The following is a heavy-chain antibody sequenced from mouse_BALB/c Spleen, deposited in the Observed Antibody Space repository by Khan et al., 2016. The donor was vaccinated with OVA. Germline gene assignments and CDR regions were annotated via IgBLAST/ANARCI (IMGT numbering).Heavy chain of an antibody. Sequence: QVQLQQPGAELAKPGASVQMSCKASGYTFTTYWMHWVKQRPGQGLEWIGYINPTSGYTDYSENFKDKATLSADKSSSTAYMQLSRLTSGDSAVYYCTRDRIDYWGQGTTLTVSS. V-gene: IGHV1-7*01. CDR1: GYTFTTYW. J-gene: IGHJ2*01. CDR3: TRDRIDY. CDR2: INPTSGYT.